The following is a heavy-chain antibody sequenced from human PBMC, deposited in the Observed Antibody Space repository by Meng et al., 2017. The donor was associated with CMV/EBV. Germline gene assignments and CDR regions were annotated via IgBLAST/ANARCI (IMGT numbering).Heavy chain of an antibody. V-gene: IGHV4-38-2*02. CDR2: IYHSGST. J-gene: IGHJ6*02. D-gene: IGHD6-19*01. Sequence: SETLSLTCTVSGYSISSGCYWGWIRQPPGKGLEWIGSIYHSGSTYYNPSLKSRVTISVDTSKNQFSLKLSSVTAADTAVYYCARVSSGWDEYYYYYGMDVWGQGTTVTVSS. CDR1: GYSISSGCY. CDR3: ARVSSGWDEYYYYYGMDV.